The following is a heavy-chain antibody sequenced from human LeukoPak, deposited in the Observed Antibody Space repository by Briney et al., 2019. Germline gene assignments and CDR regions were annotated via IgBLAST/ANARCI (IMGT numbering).Heavy chain of an antibody. CDR1: GGTFSSYA. J-gene: IGHJ4*02. CDR3: AKDISLGWESRETVAGTGLDY. D-gene: IGHD6-19*01. V-gene: IGHV1-69*04. Sequence: ASVKVSCKASGGTFSSYAISWVRQAPGQGLEWMGRIIPILSIANYAQKFQGRVTITADKSTSTAYMELSSLRSEDTALYYCAKDISLGWESRETVAGTGLDYWGQGTLVTVSS. CDR2: IIPILSIA.